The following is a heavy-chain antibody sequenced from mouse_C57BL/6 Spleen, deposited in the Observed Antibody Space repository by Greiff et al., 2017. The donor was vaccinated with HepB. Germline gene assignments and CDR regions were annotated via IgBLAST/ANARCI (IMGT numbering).Heavy chain of an antibody. CDR2: IHPNSGST. V-gene: IGHV1-64*01. CDR1: GYTFTSYW. Sequence: QLQQPGAELVKPGASVKLSCKASGYTFTSYWMHWVKQRPGQGLEWIGMIHPNSGSTNYNEKFKSKATLTVDKSSSTAYMQLSSLTSEDSAVYYCASLYYYGSRRAMDYWGQGTSVTVSS. CDR3: ASLYYYGSRRAMDY. D-gene: IGHD1-1*01. J-gene: IGHJ4*01.